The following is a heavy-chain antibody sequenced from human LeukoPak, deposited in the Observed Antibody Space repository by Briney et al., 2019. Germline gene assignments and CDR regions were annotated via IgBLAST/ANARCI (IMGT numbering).Heavy chain of an antibody. V-gene: IGHV1-18*01. J-gene: IGHJ3*02. D-gene: IGHD3-10*01. CDR1: GYTFTSYG. CDR3: ARVVGFGELLGAFDI. Sequence: GASVKVSCKASGYTFTSYGISWVRQAPGQGLEWMGWISAYNGNTNYAQKLQGRVTMTTDTSTSTAYMELRSLRSDDTAVYYRARVVGFGELLGAFDIWGQGTMVTVSS. CDR2: ISAYNGNT.